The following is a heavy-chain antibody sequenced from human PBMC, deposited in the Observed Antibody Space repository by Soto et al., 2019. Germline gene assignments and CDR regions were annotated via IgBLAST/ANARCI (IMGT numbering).Heavy chain of an antibody. CDR1: GFTFSSYG. D-gene: IGHD3-3*01. Sequence: GGSLRLSCAASGFTFSSYGMHWVRQATGKGLEWVSAIGTAGDTYYPGSVKGRFTISRENAKNSLYLQMNSLRAGDTAVYYCARQAYYDFWSGSQGMDVWGQGTTVTVSS. CDR3: ARQAYYDFWSGSQGMDV. J-gene: IGHJ6*02. CDR2: IGTAGDT. V-gene: IGHV3-13*01.